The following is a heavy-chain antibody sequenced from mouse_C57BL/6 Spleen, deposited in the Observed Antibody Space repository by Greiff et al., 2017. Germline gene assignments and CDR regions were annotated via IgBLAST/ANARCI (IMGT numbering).Heavy chain of an antibody. V-gene: IGHV1-80*01. J-gene: IGHJ1*03. CDR1: GYAFSSYW. CDR3: ARTTVEDGDWYFDV. CDR2: IYPGDGDT. D-gene: IGHD1-1*01. Sequence: VQLVESGAELVKPGASVKISCKASGYAFSSYWMNWVKQRPGKGLEWIGQIYPGDGDTNYNGKFKGKATLTADKSSSTAYMQLSSLTSEDSAVYFCARTTVEDGDWYFDVWGTGTTVTVSS.